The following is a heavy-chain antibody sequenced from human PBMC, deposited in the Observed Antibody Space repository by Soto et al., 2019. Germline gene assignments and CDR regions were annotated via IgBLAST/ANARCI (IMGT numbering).Heavy chain of an antibody. CDR2: IYYGGST. J-gene: IGHJ4*02. CDR3: ARGLRYFDW. CDR1: GGSITSSY. D-gene: IGHD3-9*01. Sequence: QVQLQESGPGLVKPSETLSLTCTVSGGSITSSYWSWIRQPPGKGLEWIGYIYYGGSTNYNPSLKGRVTISVDTSKNQFSLNLSSVTAADTAVYFCARGLRYFDWWGQGTLVTVSS. V-gene: IGHV4-59*01.